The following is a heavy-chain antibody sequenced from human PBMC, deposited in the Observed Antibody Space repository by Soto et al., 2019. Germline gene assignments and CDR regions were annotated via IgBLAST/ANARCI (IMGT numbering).Heavy chain of an antibody. D-gene: IGHD6-19*01. V-gene: IGHV1-69*13. Sequence: SVKVSCKASGGTFSSYAISWVRQAPGQGLEWMGGIIPIFGTANYAQKFRGRVTITADESTSTAYMELSSLRSEDTAVYYCAIIPPYSSGRDYWGQGTLVTVSS. CDR2: IIPIFGTA. J-gene: IGHJ4*02. CDR1: GGTFSSYA. CDR3: AIIPPYSSGRDY.